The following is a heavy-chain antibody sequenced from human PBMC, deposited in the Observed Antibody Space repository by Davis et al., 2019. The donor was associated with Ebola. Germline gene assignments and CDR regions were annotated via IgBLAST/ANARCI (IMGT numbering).Heavy chain of an antibody. V-gene: IGHV1-18*01. D-gene: IGHD1-26*01. CDR1: GYTFTSYG. J-gene: IGHJ4*02. CDR3: ASQGGSYYSTFDY. CDR2: ISAYNGNT. Sequence: ASVKVSCKASGYTFTSYGISWVRQAPGQGLEWMGWISAYNGNTNYAQKLQGRVTITADKSTSTAYMELSSLRSEDTAVYYCASQGGSYYSTFDYWGQGTLVTVSS.